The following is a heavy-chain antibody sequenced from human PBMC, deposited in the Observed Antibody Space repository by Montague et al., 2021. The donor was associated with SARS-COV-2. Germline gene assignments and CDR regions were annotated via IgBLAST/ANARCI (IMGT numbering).Heavy chain of an antibody. D-gene: IGHD1-7*01. Sequence: SETLYLTCTVSGGSVGSSHYYWAWIRQPPGKGLEWIGTIYYSGSTYYXXXARSRVTIDVDASTNQFSLKLQSVTAADTAVYFCARGLYNWNYEHWFDTWGQGTLVTVSS. CDR1: GGSVGSSHYY. V-gene: IGHV4-39*01. CDR3: ARGLYNWNYEHWFDT. CDR2: IYYSGST. J-gene: IGHJ5*02.